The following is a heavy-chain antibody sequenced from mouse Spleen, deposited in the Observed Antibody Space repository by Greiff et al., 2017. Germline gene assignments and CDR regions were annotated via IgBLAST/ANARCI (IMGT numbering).Heavy chain of an antibody. CDR3: ARLYDGYYVDY. J-gene: IGHJ2*01. V-gene: IGHV5-17*01. CDR1: GFTFSDYG. D-gene: IGHD2-3*01. CDR2: ISSGSSTI. Sequence: EVHLVESGGGLVKPGGSLKLSCAASGFTFSDYGMHWVRPAPEKGLEWVAYISSGSSTIYYADTVKGRFTISRDNAKNTLFLQMTSLRSEDTAMYYCARLYDGYYVDYWGQGTTLTVSS.